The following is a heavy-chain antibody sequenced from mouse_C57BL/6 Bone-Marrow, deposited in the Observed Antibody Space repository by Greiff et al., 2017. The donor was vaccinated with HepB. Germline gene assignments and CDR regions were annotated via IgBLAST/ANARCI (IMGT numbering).Heavy chain of an antibody. CDR1: GYAFSSSW. D-gene: IGHD2-4*01. Sequence: QVQLQQSGPELVKPGASVKISCKASGYAFSSSWMNWVKQRPGKGLEWIGRIYPGDGDTNYNGKFKGKATLTADKSSSTAYMQLSSLTSEDSAVYVCARVYYDYDPYYFDYWGQGTTLTVSS. CDR3: ARVYYDYDPYYFDY. V-gene: IGHV1-82*01. CDR2: IYPGDGDT. J-gene: IGHJ2*01.